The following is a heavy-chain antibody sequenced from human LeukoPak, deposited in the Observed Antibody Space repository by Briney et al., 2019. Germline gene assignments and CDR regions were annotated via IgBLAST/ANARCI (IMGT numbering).Heavy chain of an antibody. CDR1: GFTVSSNY. D-gene: IGHD2-15*01. Sequence: PTGSHRLSCAASGFTVSSNYMNWVLQAPEKGLEWVSIIYSGGSTYDADSVKGRFTISRDNSKNTLYLQMNSLRAEDTAVYYCARQEVVEDTFDIWGQGTMGTVSS. CDR2: IYSGGST. J-gene: IGHJ3*02. CDR3: ARQEVVEDTFDI. V-gene: IGHV3-53*01.